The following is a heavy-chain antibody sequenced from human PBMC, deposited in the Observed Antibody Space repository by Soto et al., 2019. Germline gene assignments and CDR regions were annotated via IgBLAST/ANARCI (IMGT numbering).Heavy chain of an antibody. Sequence: ASVKVSCKASGYTFTSYGISWVRQAPGQGLEWMGWISAYNGNTNYAQKLQGRVTMTTDTSTSTAYMELRSLRSDDTAVYYCARDRDCSSTSCYSSHYYYYGMDGWGQGTTVTVSS. CDR2: ISAYNGNT. CDR1: GYTFTSYG. CDR3: ARDRDCSSTSCYSSHYYYYGMDG. J-gene: IGHJ6*02. D-gene: IGHD2-2*01. V-gene: IGHV1-18*01.